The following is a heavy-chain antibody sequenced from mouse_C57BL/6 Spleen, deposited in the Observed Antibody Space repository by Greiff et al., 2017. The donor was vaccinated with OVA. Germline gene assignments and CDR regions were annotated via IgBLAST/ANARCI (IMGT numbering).Heavy chain of an antibody. CDR3: ATRRGNPYAMDY. CDR1: GYTFTSYW. V-gene: IGHV1-69*01. J-gene: IGHJ4*01. Sequence: VQLQQPGAALVMPGASVKLSCKASGYTFTSYWMHWVKQRPGQGLEWIGEIDPSDSDTNYNQKFKGKSTLTVDKSSSTAYMQLRSLTSEDSAVYYCATRRGNPYAMDYWGQGTSVTVSS. D-gene: IGHD2-1*01. CDR2: IDPSDSDT.